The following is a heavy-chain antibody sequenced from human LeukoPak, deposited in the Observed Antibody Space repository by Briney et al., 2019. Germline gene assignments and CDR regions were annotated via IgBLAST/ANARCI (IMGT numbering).Heavy chain of an antibody. Sequence: PETLSLTCSVSGASISSGTYYWGWIRQPPGKGLEWIGSIYYSGSTYYNPSLKSRVTISVDTSKNQFSLKLSSVTAADTAVYYCARGRSIAAGGYWGQGTLVTVSS. J-gene: IGHJ4*02. CDR3: ARGRSIAAGGY. CDR2: IYYSGST. V-gene: IGHV4-39*01. CDR1: GASISSGTYY. D-gene: IGHD6-13*01.